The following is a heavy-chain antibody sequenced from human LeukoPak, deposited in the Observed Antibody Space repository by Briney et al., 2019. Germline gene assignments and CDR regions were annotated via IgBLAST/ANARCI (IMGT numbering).Heavy chain of an antibody. CDR2: INHSGST. V-gene: IGHV4-34*01. J-gene: IGHJ5*02. CDR3: ARSRTTVVTPRGRWFDP. Sequence: SETLSLTCAVYGGSFSGYYWSWIRQPPGKGLEWIGEINHSGSTNYNPSLKSRVTISVDTSKNQFSLKLSSVTAADTAVYYCARSRTTVVTPRGRWFDPWGQGTLVTVSS. D-gene: IGHD4-23*01. CDR1: GGSFSGYY.